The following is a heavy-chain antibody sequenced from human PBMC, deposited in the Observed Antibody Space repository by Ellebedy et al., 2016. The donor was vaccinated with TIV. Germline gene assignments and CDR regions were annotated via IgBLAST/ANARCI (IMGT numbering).Heavy chain of an antibody. CDR2: IKGDGSIT. Sequence: GGSLRLSCAASGFTFSSYWMHWVRQAPGKGLVWVSRIKGDGSITDYADSVKGRFTISRDNAKNTLYLQMNSLRAEDTAVYYCARGSQESNSGTDVWGQGTTVTVSS. CDR3: ARGSQESNSGTDV. V-gene: IGHV3-74*01. D-gene: IGHD4-11*01. J-gene: IGHJ6*02. CDR1: GFTFSSYW.